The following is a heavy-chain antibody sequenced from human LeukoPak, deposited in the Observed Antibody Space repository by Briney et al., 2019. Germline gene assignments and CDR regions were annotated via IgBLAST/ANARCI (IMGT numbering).Heavy chain of an antibody. CDR2: MNPNSGNT. CDR1: GYTFTSYD. J-gene: IGHJ4*02. V-gene: IGHV1-8*02. CDR3: ATYDSSGYYWANHFDY. D-gene: IGHD3-22*01. Sequence: GASVKVSCKASGYTFTSYDINWVRQATGQGLEWMGWMNPNSGNTGYAQKFQGRVTMTRDTSISTAYMELSRLRSDDTAVYYCATYDSSGYYWANHFDYWGQGTLVTVSS.